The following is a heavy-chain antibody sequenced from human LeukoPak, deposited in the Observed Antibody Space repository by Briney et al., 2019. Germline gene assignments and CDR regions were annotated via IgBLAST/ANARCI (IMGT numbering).Heavy chain of an antibody. D-gene: IGHD3-3*01. CDR2: IRTSGDT. CDR3: ATLSYDVWTGINWFDP. V-gene: IGHV3-23*01. CDR1: GFIFSSYA. Sequence: GGSLRLSCAASGFIFSSYAISWVRQAPGRGLEWVSGIRTSGDTFYADSVKGRFTISRDISKNTVYLQMNSLRAEDSAVYYCATLSYDVWTGINWFDPWGQGTLVTVSS. J-gene: IGHJ5*02.